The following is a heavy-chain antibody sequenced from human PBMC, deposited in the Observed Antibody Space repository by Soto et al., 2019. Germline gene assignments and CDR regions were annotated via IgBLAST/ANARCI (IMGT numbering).Heavy chain of an antibody. CDR2: ISNGGGST. CDR1: GFTFSSYA. J-gene: IGHJ4*02. Sequence: GGSLRLSYAVSGFTFSSYAMNWVRQAPGKGLECVSSISNGGGSTYYADSVKGRFTISRDNSKNTLYLQMNSLRADDTAVYYCAKDGGAHSSSWYDYWGQGTLVTVSS. V-gene: IGHV3-23*01. CDR3: AKDGGAHSSSWYDY. D-gene: IGHD6-13*01.